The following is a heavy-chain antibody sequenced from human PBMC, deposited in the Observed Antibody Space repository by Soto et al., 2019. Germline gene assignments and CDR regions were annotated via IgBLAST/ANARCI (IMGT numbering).Heavy chain of an antibody. V-gene: IGHV1-2*04. CDR2: INPKSGGT. D-gene: IGHD2-8*01. CDR1: GYSFTDYH. Sequence: AAVPVSCKASGYSFTDYHIHWVRQAPGQGLEWLGRINPKSGGTSTAQKLQGWVTMTTXXXXXXAXMXLXXXTSDXTAIYYCARGDSTDCSNGVCSFFYNHDMAVWGLG. J-gene: IGHJ6*02. CDR3: ARGDSTDCSNGVCSFFYNHDMAV.